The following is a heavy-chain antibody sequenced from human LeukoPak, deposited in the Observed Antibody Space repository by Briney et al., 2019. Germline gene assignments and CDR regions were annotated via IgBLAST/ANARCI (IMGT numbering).Heavy chain of an antibody. CDR1: GYYFIGYY. J-gene: IGHJ4*02. D-gene: IGHD3-22*01. CDR3: ARTSGFFDSSGFYQQNPYYFQY. V-gene: IGHV4-34*01. CDR2: INHSGRT. Sequence: SETLSLTCAASGYYFIGYYWTWIRQAPGKGLEWIGDINHSGRTNYNPSLQRRVSISVDTSKNQFSRNVTSVTGADAAVYYCARTSGFFDSSGFYQQNPYYFQYWGQGDRVTVSS.